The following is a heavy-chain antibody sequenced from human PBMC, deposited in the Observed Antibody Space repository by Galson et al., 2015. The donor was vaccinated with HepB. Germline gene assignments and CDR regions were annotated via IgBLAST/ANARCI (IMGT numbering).Heavy chain of an antibody. J-gene: IGHJ3*02. Sequence: SLRLSCAASGFTFSNAWMNWVRQAPGKGLEWVGRIKSKTDGGTTDYAAPVKGRFTISRDDSKNTLYLQMNSLKTEDTAVYYCTTAVKLLWFGELWYDALDIWGQGTMVTVSS. CDR1: GFTFSNAW. CDR3: TTAVKLLWFGELWYDALDI. CDR2: IKSKTDGGTT. D-gene: IGHD3-10*01. V-gene: IGHV3-15*07.